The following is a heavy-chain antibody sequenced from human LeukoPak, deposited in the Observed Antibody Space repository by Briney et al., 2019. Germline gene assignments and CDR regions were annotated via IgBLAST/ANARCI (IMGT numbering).Heavy chain of an antibody. J-gene: IGHJ5*02. Sequence: PGGSLRLSCAASGFTFSSYSMNWVRQAPGKGLEWVSSISSSSSYIYYADSVKGRFTISRDNAKNSLYLQMNSLRAEDTAVYYCARGPHALRFWENWFDPWGQGTLVTVSS. CDR2: ISSSSSYI. CDR3: ARGPHALRFWENWFDP. V-gene: IGHV3-21*01. CDR1: GFTFSSYS. D-gene: IGHD3-3*01.